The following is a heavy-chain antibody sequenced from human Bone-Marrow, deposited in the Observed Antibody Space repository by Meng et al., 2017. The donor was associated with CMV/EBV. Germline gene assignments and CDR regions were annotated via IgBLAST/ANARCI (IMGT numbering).Heavy chain of an antibody. CDR3: AKERAEEFDY. CDR2: IRYDGSNK. J-gene: IGHJ4*02. V-gene: IGHV3-30*02. Sequence: GGSLRLSCAASGFTFSRYALHWVRQAPGKGLEWVAFIRYDGSNKYYADSVKGRFTISRDNSKNTLYLQMNSLRAEDTAVYYCAKERAEEFDYWGQGTLVTVSS. CDR1: GFTFSRYA.